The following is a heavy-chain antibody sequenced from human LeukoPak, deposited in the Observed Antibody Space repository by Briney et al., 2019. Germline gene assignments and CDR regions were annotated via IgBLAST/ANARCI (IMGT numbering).Heavy chain of an antibody. CDR2: INPSGGST. Sequence: ASVKVSCKASGYTFTSYGISWVRQAPGQGLEWMGIINPSGGSTSYAQKFQGRVTMTRDMSTSTVYMELSSLRSEDTAVYYCARGSVAGYYYYYYMDVWGKGTTVTVSS. V-gene: IGHV1-46*01. J-gene: IGHJ6*03. D-gene: IGHD6-19*01. CDR3: ARGSVAGYYYYYYMDV. CDR1: GYTFTSYG.